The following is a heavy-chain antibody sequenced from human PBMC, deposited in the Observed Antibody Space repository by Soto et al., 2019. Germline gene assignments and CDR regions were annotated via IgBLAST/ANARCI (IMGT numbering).Heavy chain of an antibody. CDR2: ITSGGDT. V-gene: IGHV3-23*01. D-gene: IGHD2-21*01. CDR1: GFTFGSSV. CDR3: TRRSEALWRYFGL. Sequence: EVQLLESGGGLVQPGGSLRLSCAASGFTFGSSVMSWVRQAPGKGLECVSTITSGGDTYYKDSAKGRFTISRDNSKNTLHLQMNSLRAEDTAVYYCTRRSEALWRYFGLWGRGTVVTVSS. J-gene: IGHJ2*01.